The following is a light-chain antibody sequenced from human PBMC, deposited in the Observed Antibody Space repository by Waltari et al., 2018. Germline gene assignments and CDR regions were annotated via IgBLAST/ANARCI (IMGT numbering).Light chain of an antibody. J-gene: IGKJ1*01. V-gene: IGKV1-39*01. CDR3: QQGNSNPRT. Sequence: DIQISQSPSSLSASVGDRVTITCRASQGISSYLNWYQQKPGKAPKLLIYYANSLASGVPSRFSGSGAGTEFTLTISSLQPEDFATYYCQQGNSNPRTFGQGTKVEIK. CDR2: YAN. CDR1: QGISSY.